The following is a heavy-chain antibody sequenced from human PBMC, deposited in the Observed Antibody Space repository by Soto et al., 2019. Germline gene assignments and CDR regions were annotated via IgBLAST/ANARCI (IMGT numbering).Heavy chain of an antibody. CDR2: ISSSSSTI. CDR3: ARRLVPGAFDI. Sequence: GGSLRLSCAASGFTFSSYSMNWIRQAPGKGLEWVSYISSSSSTIYYADSVKGRFTISRDNAKNSLYLQMNSLRAEDTAVYYCARRLVPGAFDIWGQGTMVTVSS. CDR1: GFTFSSYS. J-gene: IGHJ3*02. V-gene: IGHV3-48*01. D-gene: IGHD3-9*01.